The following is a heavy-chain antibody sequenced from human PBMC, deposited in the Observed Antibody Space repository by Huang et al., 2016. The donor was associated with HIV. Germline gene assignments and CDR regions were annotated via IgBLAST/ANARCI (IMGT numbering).Heavy chain of an antibody. J-gene: IGHJ4*02. CDR2: RKQDGSEK. V-gene: IGHV3-7*01. CDR1: GFTFSSYW. D-gene: IGHD3-10*01. CDR3: ARRLRYYYGSGRTSGYFDY. Sequence: EVQLVESGGGLVQPGGSLRLSCTASGFTFSSYWMSWVRQGPGKGLEWVANRKQDGSEKYYVDSVKGRLSISRDNAKNSLYLQMNSLRAEDTAVYYCARRLRYYYGSGRTSGYFDYWGQGTLVTVSS.